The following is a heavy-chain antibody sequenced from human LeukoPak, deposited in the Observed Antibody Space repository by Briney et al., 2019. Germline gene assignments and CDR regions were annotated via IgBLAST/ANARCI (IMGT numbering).Heavy chain of an antibody. CDR1: GFTLDDYA. CDR3: AKDEFVASDFTGAFDI. V-gene: IGHV3-9*03. D-gene: IGHD2-8*02. CDR2: LSWNSGSI. Sequence: SLRLSCAASGFTLDDYAMLCLRHAPGKGLEGVSDLSWNSGSIGYAESVKGRFTISRDNAKNSLYLQMNSLRAEDMALYYCAKDEFVASDFTGAFDIWGQGTMVTVSS. J-gene: IGHJ3*02.